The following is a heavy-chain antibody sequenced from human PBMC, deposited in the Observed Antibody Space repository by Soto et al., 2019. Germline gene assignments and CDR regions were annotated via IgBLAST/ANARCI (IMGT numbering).Heavy chain of an antibody. J-gene: IGHJ4*02. CDR1: GGSFSGYY. D-gene: IGHD1-26*01. V-gene: IGHV4-34*01. CDR2: INHSGST. Sequence: SETLSLTCGVYGGSFSGYYWSWIRQPPGTGLEWIGEINHSGSTNYNPSLKSRVTISVDTSKNQFSLKLNSVTAADTAVYYCARARGTYLVGFHFWGQGTLVTVSS. CDR3: ARARGTYLVGFHF.